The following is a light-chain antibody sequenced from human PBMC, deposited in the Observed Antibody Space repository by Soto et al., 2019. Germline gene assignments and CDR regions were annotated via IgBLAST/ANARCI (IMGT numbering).Light chain of an antibody. Sequence: DIQLTQSPSFLSASVGDRVTITCRASQDISNYLAWYQQKPGKAPKFLIYGTSTLQSGVPSRFSGSGSGTEFTLTISNLQTEDFAVYYCQQYNKWPRTFAQGTKVDIK. CDR2: GTS. V-gene: IGKV1-9*01. CDR1: QDISNY. J-gene: IGKJ1*01. CDR3: QQYNKWPRT.